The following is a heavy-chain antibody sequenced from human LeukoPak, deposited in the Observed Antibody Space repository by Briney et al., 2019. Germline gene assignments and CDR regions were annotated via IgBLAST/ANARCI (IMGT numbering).Heavy chain of an antibody. V-gene: IGHV1-2*02. D-gene: IGHD2-15*01. CDR3: ARGVATPSATRFDP. CDR1: GCTFTGYY. CDR2: INPNSGGT. Sequence: ASVKVSCKASGCTFTGYYMHWVRQAPGQGLEWMGWINPNSGGTNYAQKFQGRVTMTRDTSISTAYMELSRLRSGDTAVYYCARGVATPSATRFDPWGQGTLVTVSS. J-gene: IGHJ5*02.